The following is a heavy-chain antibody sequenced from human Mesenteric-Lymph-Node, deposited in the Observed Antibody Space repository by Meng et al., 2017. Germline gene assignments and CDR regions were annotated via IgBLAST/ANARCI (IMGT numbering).Heavy chain of an antibody. V-gene: IGHV4-34*01. CDR2: INHSGST. Sequence: QVQQQHGGAGLLKPSDTLSLTCAVYGGSFSGYYWSWIRQPPGKGLEWIGEINHSGSTNYNPSLKSRVTISVDTSKNQFSLKLSSVTAADTAVYYCARDRTTGRYFDYWGQGTLVTVSS. CDR1: GGSFSGYY. CDR3: ARDRTTGRYFDY. D-gene: IGHD4-11*01. J-gene: IGHJ4*02.